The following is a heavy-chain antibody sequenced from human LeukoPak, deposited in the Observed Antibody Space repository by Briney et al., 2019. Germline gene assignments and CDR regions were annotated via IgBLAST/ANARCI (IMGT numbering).Heavy chain of an antibody. D-gene: IGHD3-10*01. CDR1: AFTFSGSA. CDR2: IRSKANNYAT. CDR3: TRLGSAGSDAFDI. J-gene: IGHJ3*02. Sequence: PGGSLRLSCAASAFTFSGSAIHWVRQASGKGLEWVGRIRSKANNYATAYAASVKGRFTISRDDSKNTAYLQMNSLKTEDTAVYYCTRLGSAGSDAFDIWGQGTMVTVSS. V-gene: IGHV3-73*01.